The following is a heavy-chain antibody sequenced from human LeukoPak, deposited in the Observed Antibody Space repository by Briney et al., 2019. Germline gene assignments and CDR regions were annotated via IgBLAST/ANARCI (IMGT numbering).Heavy chain of an antibody. J-gene: IGHJ4*02. CDR2: INSDGSST. D-gene: IGHD3-22*01. CDR1: GFTFSSYW. V-gene: IGHV3-74*01. Sequence: AGGSLRLSCAASGFTFSSYWMHWVRQSPGKGLVWVSRINSDGSSTSYADSVRGRFTISRDNAKNTLYLQMNSLRAEDTAVYYCARPDYYDSSGYYDYWGQGTLVTVSS. CDR3: ARPDYYDSSGYYDY.